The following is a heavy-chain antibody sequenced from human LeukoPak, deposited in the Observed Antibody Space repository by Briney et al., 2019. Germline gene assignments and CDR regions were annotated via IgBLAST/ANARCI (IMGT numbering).Heavy chain of an antibody. CDR2: ISGSGGST. J-gene: IGHJ4*02. CDR3: AKAMYSSGWCYFDY. D-gene: IGHD6-19*01. V-gene: IGHV3-23*01. CDR1: GFTFSSYA. Sequence: GGSLRLSCAASGFTFSSYAMSWVRQAPGKGLEWVSGISGSGGSTYYADSVKGRFTISRDNSKNTLYLQMNSLRAEDTAVYYCAKAMYSSGWCYFDYWGQGTLVTVSS.